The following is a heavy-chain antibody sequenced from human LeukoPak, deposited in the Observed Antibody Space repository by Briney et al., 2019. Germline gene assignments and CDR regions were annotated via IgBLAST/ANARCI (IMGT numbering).Heavy chain of an antibody. D-gene: IGHD3-16*01. CDR2: INSDGGST. CDR1: GFSFSSDL. CDR3: TRAMITFGGVMAY. V-gene: IGHV3-74*01. J-gene: IGHJ4*02. Sequence: GGSLRLSCAASGFSFSSDLMHWVRQAPGKGLVWVSHINSDGGSTRYADSVKGRFTISREDSKSIAYLQMNSLKTEDTAVYYCTRAMITFGGVMAYWGQGTLVTVSS.